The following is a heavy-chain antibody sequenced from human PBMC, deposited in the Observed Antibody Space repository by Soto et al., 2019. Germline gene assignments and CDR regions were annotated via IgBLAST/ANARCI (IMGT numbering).Heavy chain of an antibody. CDR2: VYYSGTT. J-gene: IGHJ5*02. CDR3: ARLSMVNAAATWFDT. D-gene: IGHD2-8*01. Sequence: QLQLQESGPGLVKPSETLSLSCIVSGGSISSPTSYYWGWVRQPPGKGLEWIGTVYYSGTTFYNPSLKRRLTTSAETSKSQFSLNLSSVTAADTALYYCARLSMVNAAATWFDTWGQGKLVTVSS. V-gene: IGHV4-39*01. CDR1: GGSISSPTSYY.